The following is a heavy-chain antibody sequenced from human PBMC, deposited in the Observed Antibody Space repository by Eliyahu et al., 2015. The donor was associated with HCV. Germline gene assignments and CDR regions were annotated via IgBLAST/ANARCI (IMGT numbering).Heavy chain of an antibody. CDR1: GYTXSGFY. J-gene: IGHJ4*02. Sequence: QVQLVQSGAEVKKPGASVTVSCKGSGYTXSGFYVXWLRQAPGQGFEYMGRIHPHSGATDYXQKFQGRMSMTRDTSISTAYMELSGLTSEDTAMYYCARDHDNNWSGDYWGQGTLVTVSS. D-gene: IGHD3-9*01. V-gene: IGHV1-2*06. CDR2: IHPHSGAT. CDR3: ARDHDNNWSGDY.